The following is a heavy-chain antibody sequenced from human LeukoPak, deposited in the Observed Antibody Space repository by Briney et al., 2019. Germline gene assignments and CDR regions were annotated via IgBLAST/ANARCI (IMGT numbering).Heavy chain of an antibody. CDR1: GGSFSDYY. Sequence: SETLSLTCAVYGGSFSDYYWSWIRQPPGKGLEWIAEINHSGSTNYNPSLKSRVTISVDTSKNQFSLKLSSVTAADTAVYYCATLIDDYVWGSYRCRDYFDYWGQGTLVTVSS. V-gene: IGHV4-34*01. CDR3: ATLIDDYVWGSYRCRDYFDY. CDR2: INHSGST. J-gene: IGHJ4*02. D-gene: IGHD3-16*02.